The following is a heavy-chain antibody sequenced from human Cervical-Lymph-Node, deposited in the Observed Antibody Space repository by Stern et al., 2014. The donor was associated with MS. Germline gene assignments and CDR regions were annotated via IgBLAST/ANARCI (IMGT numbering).Heavy chain of an antibody. CDR1: TLTFNTDW. V-gene: IGHV3-7*01. CDR3: TAFDY. J-gene: IGHJ4*02. CDR2: INPDGSDK. Sequence: EVQLVESGGSLVQPGGSLKLSCAASTLTFNTDWMSWVRQAPGKGLEWVANINPDGSDKNYVDSVKGRFTISRDNGNKSLYLEMSSLRAEDTALYYCTAFDYWGQGTLVTVS.